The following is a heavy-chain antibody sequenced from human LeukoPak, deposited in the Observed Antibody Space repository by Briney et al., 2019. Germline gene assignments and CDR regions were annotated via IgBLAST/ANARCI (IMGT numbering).Heavy chain of an antibody. CDR2: IIPILGIA. Sequence: ASVKVSCKASGGTFSSYAISWVRQAPGQGLEWMGRIIPILGIANYAQKFQGRVTITADKSTSTAYMELSSLRSEDTAVYYCARGPARMQLWYIDYWGQRTLVTVSS. CDR1: GGTFSSYA. CDR3: ARGPARMQLWYIDY. J-gene: IGHJ4*02. V-gene: IGHV1-69*04. D-gene: IGHD5-18*01.